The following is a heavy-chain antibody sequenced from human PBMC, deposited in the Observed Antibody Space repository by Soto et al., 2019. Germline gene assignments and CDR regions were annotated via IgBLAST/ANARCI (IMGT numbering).Heavy chain of an antibody. V-gene: IGHV3-74*01. J-gene: IGHJ4*02. CDR2: ITSDGSST. CDR1: GFTFRSYW. Sequence: PGGSLRLSCAASGFTFRSYWMQWVRQAPGKGLVWVSWITSDGSSTSYANSVKGRYTISSDNAKNTLYLQMNSMRADDKVVYYCARGGSSLNFDFWDQGTLVSVSS. CDR3: ARGGSSLNFDF. D-gene: IGHD6-6*01.